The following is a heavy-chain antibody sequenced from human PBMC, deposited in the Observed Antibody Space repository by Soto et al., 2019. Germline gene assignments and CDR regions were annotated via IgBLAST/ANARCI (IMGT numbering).Heavy chain of an antibody. V-gene: IGHV4-34*01. CDR3: ARVLDP. CDR1: GGSFSGYY. CDR2: INHSGNT. Sequence: TLSLTCAVYGGSFSGYYWNWIRQPPGKGLEWIGEINHSGNTNYNPSLKSRVTISVDTSKNQFSLKLSSVTAADTAVYYCARVLDPWGQEDVLTISS. J-gene: IGHJ5*02. D-gene: IGHD2-15*01.